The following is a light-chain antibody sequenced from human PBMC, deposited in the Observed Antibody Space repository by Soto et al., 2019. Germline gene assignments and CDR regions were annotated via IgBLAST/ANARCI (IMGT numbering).Light chain of an antibody. J-gene: IGKJ1*01. V-gene: IGKV3-20*01. CDR3: QQYGSSPPLWT. CDR1: QSVSSSY. CDR2: GAS. Sequence: EIVLTQSPGTLSLSPGERATLSCRASQSVSSSYLAWYQQKPGQAPRLLIYGASSRATGIPDRCSGSGSGTDFTLTISRLEPEDFAVYYCQQYGSSPPLWTFGQGTKVDIK.